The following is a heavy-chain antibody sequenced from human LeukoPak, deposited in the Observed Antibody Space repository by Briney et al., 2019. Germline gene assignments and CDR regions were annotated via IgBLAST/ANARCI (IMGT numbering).Heavy chain of an antibody. J-gene: IGHJ4*02. V-gene: IGHV3-53*01. D-gene: IGHD2-2*01. CDR3: AKDFPPAYCSSTSCSVPDY. Sequence: GGSLRLSCAASGFTVSDNFMSWVRQIPGKGLEWVSVIYKNGGAFYADSVKGRFTISRDNSKNTLYLQMNSLRAEDTAVYYCAKDFPPAYCSSTSCSVPDYWGQGTLVTVSS. CDR2: IYKNGGA. CDR1: GFTVSDNF.